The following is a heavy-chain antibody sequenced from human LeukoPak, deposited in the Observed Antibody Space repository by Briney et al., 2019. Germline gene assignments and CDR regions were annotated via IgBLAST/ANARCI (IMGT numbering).Heavy chain of an antibody. V-gene: IGHV1-18*01. J-gene: IGHJ4*02. D-gene: IGHD3-16*02. CDR1: GYTFTSYG. CDR2: ISAYNGNT. CDR3: ARDRAGPPGVIMSGGVIVNHDY. Sequence: GASVKVSCKASGYTFTSYGISWVRQAPGQGLEWMGWISAYNGNTNYAQKLQGRVTMTTDTSTNTAYMELRSLRSEDTAVYYCARDRAGPPGVIMSGGVIVNHDYWGQGTLVTVSS.